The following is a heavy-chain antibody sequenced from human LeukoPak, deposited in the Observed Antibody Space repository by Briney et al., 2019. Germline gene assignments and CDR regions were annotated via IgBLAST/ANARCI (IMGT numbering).Heavy chain of an antibody. V-gene: IGHV4-59*01. Sequence: SETLSLTCTVSGGSISSYYCSWIRQPPGKGLEWIGYIYCSGGTNYNPSLKSRVTISVDTSKNQFSMKLSSVTAADKAVYYCARAEWELLTGFDYWGQGTLVTVSS. D-gene: IGHD1-26*01. J-gene: IGHJ4*02. CDR2: IYCSGGT. CDR3: ARAEWELLTGFDY. CDR1: GGSISSYY.